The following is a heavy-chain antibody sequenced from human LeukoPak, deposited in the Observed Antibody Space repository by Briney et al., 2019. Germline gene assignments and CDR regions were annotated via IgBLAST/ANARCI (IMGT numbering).Heavy chain of an antibody. D-gene: IGHD3-22*01. V-gene: IGHV1-46*01. CDR2: INPSGGST. Sequence: ASVKVSCKASGYTFTSYYMHCVRQAPGQGLEWMGIINPSGGSTSYAQKFQGRVTMARDTSTSTVYMGLSSLRSEDTAVYYCAREGPHYYDSSGYLDYWGQGTLVTVSS. CDR1: GYTFTSYY. J-gene: IGHJ4*02. CDR3: AREGPHYYDSSGYLDY.